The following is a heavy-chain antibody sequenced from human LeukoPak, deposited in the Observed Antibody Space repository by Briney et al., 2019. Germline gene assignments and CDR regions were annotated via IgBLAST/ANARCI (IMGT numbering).Heavy chain of an antibody. Sequence: GGSLRLSCAASGFXITNYAFSWVRHAPGKGLEWVSGISNSGYSTYYADSVKGRFTISRDNSKNTLYLQMNSLRAEDTAVYYCAKPTFNSDFDSWGQGTLVTVSA. V-gene: IGHV3-23*01. J-gene: IGHJ4*02. CDR3: AKPTFNSDFDS. CDR2: ISNSGYST. D-gene: IGHD2/OR15-2a*01. CDR1: GFXITNYA.